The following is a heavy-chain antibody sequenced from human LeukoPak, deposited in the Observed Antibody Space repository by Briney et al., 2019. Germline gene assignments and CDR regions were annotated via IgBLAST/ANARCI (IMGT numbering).Heavy chain of an antibody. CDR3: ACETRILFEGPRGNWFDP. CDR1: GGSFSGYY. D-gene: IGHD2-15*01. Sequence: SETLSLTCAVYGGSFSGYYWSWIRQPPGKGLEWIGEINHSGSTNENPSLKSRVTISVDTSKNQFSLKLSSATAADTAVYYCACETRILFEGPRGNWFDPWGQGTLVTVYS. V-gene: IGHV4-34*01. J-gene: IGHJ5*02. CDR2: INHSGST.